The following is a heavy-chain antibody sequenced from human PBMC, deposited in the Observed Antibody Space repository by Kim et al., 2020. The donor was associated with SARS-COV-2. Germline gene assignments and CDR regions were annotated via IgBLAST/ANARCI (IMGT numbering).Heavy chain of an antibody. CDR2: IIPIFGTA. D-gene: IGHD3-3*01. CDR1: GGTFSSYA. J-gene: IGHJ6*02. V-gene: IGHV1-69*13. CDR3: ARAYYDFWSGYYYYYYGMDV. Sequence: SVKVSCKASGGTFSSYAISWVRQAPGQGLEWMGGIIPIFGTANYAQKFQGRVTITADESTSTAYMELSSLRSEDTAVYYCARAYYDFWSGYYYYYYGMDVWGQGTTVTVSS.